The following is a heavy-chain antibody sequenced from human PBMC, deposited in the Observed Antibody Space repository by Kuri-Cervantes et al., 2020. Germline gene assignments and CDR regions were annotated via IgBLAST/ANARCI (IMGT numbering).Heavy chain of an antibody. CDR1: GFTFSSYG. D-gene: IGHD3-10*01. Sequence: GESLKISCAASGFTFSSYGMHWVRQAPGKGLEWVAVISYDGSNKYYADSVKGRFTISRDNSKNTLYLQMNSLRAEDTAVYYCARDIWFGEFRKGFDYWGQGTLVTVSS. CDR3: ARDIWFGEFRKGFDY. J-gene: IGHJ4*02. V-gene: IGHV3-30*03. CDR2: ISYDGSNK.